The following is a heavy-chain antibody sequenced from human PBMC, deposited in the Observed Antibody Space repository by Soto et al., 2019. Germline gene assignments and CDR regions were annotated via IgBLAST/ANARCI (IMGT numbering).Heavy chain of an antibody. V-gene: IGHV3-66*01. J-gene: IGHJ6*03. CDR2: IYSGGST. CDR3: ARDPRLNYYYYYMDV. CDR1: GFTVSSNY. Sequence: GGSLRLSCAASGFTVSSNYMSWVRQAPGKGLEWVSVIYSGGSTYYADSVKGRFTISRDNSKNTLYLQMNSLRAEDTAVYYCARDPRLNYYYYYMDVWGKGTTVTVSS.